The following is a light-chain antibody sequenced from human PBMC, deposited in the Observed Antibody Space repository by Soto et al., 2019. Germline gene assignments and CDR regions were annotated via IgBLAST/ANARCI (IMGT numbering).Light chain of an antibody. CDR2: EVS. CDR1: SSDVGGHNY. Sequence: QSALTQPASVSGSPGQSITISCIRTSSDVGGHNYVSWYQQYPGKAPKLMISEVSDRPSGISYRFSGSTSGNTASLTISWLQPEDEADYYCSSYTSSNTWVFGGGTKVTVL. J-gene: IGLJ3*02. V-gene: IGLV2-14*01. CDR3: SSYTSSNTWV.